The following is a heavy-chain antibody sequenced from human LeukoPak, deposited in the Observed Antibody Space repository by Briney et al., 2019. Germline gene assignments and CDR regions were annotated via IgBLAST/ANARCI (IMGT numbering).Heavy chain of an antibody. J-gene: IGHJ2*01. CDR1: GGSISKSDYF. CDR2: IYYSGST. D-gene: IGHD2-8*02. CDR3: AMFYKTGARIDL. Sequence: SETLSLTCTVSGGSISKSDYFWGWIRQSPGKGLEWIGSIYYSGSTYYNPSLNSPVTVPVDTSNNHYSLKLSSVTAADTAIYYCAMFYKTGARIDLWGRGTLVTVSS. V-gene: IGHV4-39*07.